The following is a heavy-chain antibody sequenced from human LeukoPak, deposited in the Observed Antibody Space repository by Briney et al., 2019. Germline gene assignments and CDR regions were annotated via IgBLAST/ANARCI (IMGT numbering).Heavy chain of an antibody. CDR3: ARESGIAVAGTFFVSDY. Sequence: GGSLRLSCAASGFTFSSYAMSWVRQAPGKGQEWVSAISGNGGSTYYADSVKGRFTISRDNSKNTLYLQMNSLRAEDTAVYYCARESGIAVAGTFFVSDYWGQGTLVTVSS. D-gene: IGHD6-19*01. CDR1: GFTFSSYA. J-gene: IGHJ4*02. V-gene: IGHV3-23*01. CDR2: ISGNGGST.